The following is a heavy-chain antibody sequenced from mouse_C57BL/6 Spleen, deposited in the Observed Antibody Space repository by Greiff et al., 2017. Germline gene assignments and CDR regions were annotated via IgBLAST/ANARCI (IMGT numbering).Heavy chain of an antibody. CDR2: ISSGGSYT. CDR3: ARHDYDWYFDV. D-gene: IGHD2-4*01. J-gene: IGHJ1*03. CDR1: GFTFSSYG. Sequence: EVKLVESGGDLVKPGGSLKLSCAASGFTFSSYGMSWVRQTPDKRLEWVATISSGGSYTYYPDSVKGRFTISRDNAKDTLYLQMSSLKSEDTAMYDCARHDYDWYFDVWGTGTTVTVSA. V-gene: IGHV5-6*01.